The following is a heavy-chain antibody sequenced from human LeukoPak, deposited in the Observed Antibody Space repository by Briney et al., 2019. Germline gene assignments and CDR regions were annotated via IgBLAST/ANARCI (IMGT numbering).Heavy chain of an antibody. V-gene: IGHV4-59*08. J-gene: IGHJ3*02. CDR2: IYYSGST. Sequence: PSETLSLTCTVSGGSINSYYWSWIRQPPGKGLEWIGYIYYSGSTNYNPSLKSRVAISVDTSKNQFSLKLSSVTAADTAVYYCATFNYDFWSGRNDAFDIWGQGTMVTVSS. D-gene: IGHD3-3*01. CDR1: GGSINSYY. CDR3: ATFNYDFWSGRNDAFDI.